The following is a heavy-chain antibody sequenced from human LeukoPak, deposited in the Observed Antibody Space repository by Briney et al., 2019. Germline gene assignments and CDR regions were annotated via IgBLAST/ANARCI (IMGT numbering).Heavy chain of an antibody. J-gene: IGHJ4*02. D-gene: IGHD6-13*01. CDR1: GGSINSYY. V-gene: IGHV4-59*01. Sequence: SETLSLTCTVSGGSINSYYWSWIRQPPGKGLEWIGYIYYSGSTNYNPSLKSRVTISVDTSKNQFSLRPSSVTAADTALYYCARVTGYMVEDYFDYWGQGTLVTVSS. CDR2: IYYSGST. CDR3: ARVTGYMVEDYFDY.